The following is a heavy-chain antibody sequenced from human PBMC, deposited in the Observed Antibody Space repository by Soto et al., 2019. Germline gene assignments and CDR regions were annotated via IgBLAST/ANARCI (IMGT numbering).Heavy chain of an antibody. V-gene: IGHV4-30-2*01. CDR3: AREIFPYGMDV. CDR2: IYPSGSA. CDR1: GGSTNSGGYS. Sequence: LSLTCGVSGGSTNSGGYSWSWIRQPPGRGLEWIGNIYPSGSANYGPSLKTRVTISVDRSMNQFSLNLGSVTAADTAVYYCAREIFPYGMDVWGPGTTVTVSS. J-gene: IGHJ6*02. D-gene: IGHD3-3*01.